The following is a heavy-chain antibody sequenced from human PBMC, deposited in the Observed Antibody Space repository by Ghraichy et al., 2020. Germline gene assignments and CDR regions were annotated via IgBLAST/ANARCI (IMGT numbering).Heavy chain of an antibody. CDR1: GGTFSSYA. CDR3: ARDLGYCSSTSCYPDVGYYYYMDV. CDR2: IIPIFGTA. D-gene: IGHD2-2*01. V-gene: IGHV1-69*06. Sequence: SVKVSCKASGGTFSSYAISWVRQAPGQGLEWMGGIIPIFGTANYAQKFQGRVTITADKSTSTAYMELSSLRSEDTAVYYCARDLGYCSSTSCYPDVGYYYYMDVWGKGTTVTVSS. J-gene: IGHJ6*03.